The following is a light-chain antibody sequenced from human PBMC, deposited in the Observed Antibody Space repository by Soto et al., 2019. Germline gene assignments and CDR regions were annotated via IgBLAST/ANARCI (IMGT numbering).Light chain of an antibody. V-gene: IGKV1-33*01. J-gene: IGKJ5*01. CDR2: HAS. Sequence: DIQMTQSPSSLSASIGGRVTITCQASQNITNNLSWYQQKPGKAPNLLIYHASKLAKGVTSRFSGSGSGTDFSFIITSLQREDLATYYCQQYYGLPPLTFGQGTRLENK. CDR3: QQYYGLPPLT. CDR1: QNITNN.